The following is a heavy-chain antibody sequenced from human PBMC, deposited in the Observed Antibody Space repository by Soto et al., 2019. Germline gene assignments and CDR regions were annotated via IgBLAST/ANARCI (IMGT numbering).Heavy chain of an antibody. CDR2: ISAYNGNT. Sequence: QVQLVQSGAEVKKPGASVKVSCKASGYTFTSYGISWVRQAPGQGLEWMGWISAYNGNTNYAQKLQGRVTMTTDTATSTAYMEQRSLRSDDTAVYYCARDQGYCSSTSCIFFDYWGQGTLVTVSS. J-gene: IGHJ4*02. D-gene: IGHD2-2*01. CDR1: GYTFTSYG. CDR3: ARDQGYCSSTSCIFFDY. V-gene: IGHV1-18*01.